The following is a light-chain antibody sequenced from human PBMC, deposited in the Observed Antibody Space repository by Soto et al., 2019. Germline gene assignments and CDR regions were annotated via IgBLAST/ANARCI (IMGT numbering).Light chain of an antibody. Sequence: DIQMTQSPSTLSASVGDRVTITCRASQSISSWLAWYQQKPGKAPKLLIYDASSLESGVTSRFSDSGSGTEFTLTISSLQPDDFATYYCQQYNSYSYTFGQGTKLEIK. CDR1: QSISSW. CDR2: DAS. CDR3: QQYNSYSYT. J-gene: IGKJ2*01. V-gene: IGKV1-5*01.